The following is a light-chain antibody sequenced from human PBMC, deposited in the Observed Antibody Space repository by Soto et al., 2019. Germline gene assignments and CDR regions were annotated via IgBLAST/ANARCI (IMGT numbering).Light chain of an antibody. CDR2: GAS. CDR3: LQDINYPWT. V-gene: IGKV1-6*01. J-gene: IGKJ1*01. Sequence: IQMTQSPSSLSASVGEAVPISCRASQGIGNALGWYQQKPGKPPKVVIYGASNLQSGVPPRFSGSGSGTDFTLAISSLQPEDAATYYCLQDINYPWTLGQGTKVDIK. CDR1: QGIGNA.